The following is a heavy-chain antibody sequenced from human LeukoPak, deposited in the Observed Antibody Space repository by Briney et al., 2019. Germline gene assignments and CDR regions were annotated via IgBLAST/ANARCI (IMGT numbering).Heavy chain of an antibody. Sequence: GGSVKVSCKASGYTFTSYDINWVRQATGQGLEWMGWMNPNSGNTGYAQKFQGRVTMTRNTSISTAYMELSSLRSEDTAVYYCARVARRDGYNLGYWGQGTLVTVSS. D-gene: IGHD5-24*01. J-gene: IGHJ4*02. CDR1: GYTFTSYD. CDR2: MNPNSGNT. CDR3: ARVARRDGYNLGY. V-gene: IGHV1-8*01.